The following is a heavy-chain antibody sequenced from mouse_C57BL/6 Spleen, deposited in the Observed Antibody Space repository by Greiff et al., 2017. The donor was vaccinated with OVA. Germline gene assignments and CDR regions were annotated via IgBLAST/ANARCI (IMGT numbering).Heavy chain of an antibody. CDR2: ISYDGSN. Sequence: EVQLVESGPGLVKPSQSLSLTCSVTGYSITSGYYWNWIRQFPGNKLEWMSYISYDGSNNYNPSLKNRSSITRDTSKNQFFLKLNSVTTEDTATYYCARDGYGSSPWYWGQGTLVTVSA. CDR1: GYSITSGYY. J-gene: IGHJ3*01. CDR3: ARDGYGSSPWY. D-gene: IGHD1-1*01. V-gene: IGHV3-6*01.